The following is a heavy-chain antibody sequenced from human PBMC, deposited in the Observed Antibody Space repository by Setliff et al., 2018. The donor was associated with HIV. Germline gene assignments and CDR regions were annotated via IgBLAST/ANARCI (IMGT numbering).Heavy chain of an antibody. Sequence: GSLRLSCAASGFTFSSYAMSWVRQAPGKGLEWVSAISGSGGSTYYADSVKGRFTISRDNSKNTPYLQMNSLRAEDTAVYYCAKDPRAAVATICDYWGQGTLVTVSS. CDR2: ISGSGGST. CDR3: AKDPRAAVATICDY. D-gene: IGHD5-12*01. V-gene: IGHV3-23*01. J-gene: IGHJ4*02. CDR1: GFTFSSYA.